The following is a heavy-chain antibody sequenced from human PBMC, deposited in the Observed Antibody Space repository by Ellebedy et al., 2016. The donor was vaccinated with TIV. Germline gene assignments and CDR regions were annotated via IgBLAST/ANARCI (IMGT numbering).Heavy chain of an antibody. V-gene: IGHV5-51*01. CDR1: GYSFSDYW. CDR3: ARHPDDAFDI. J-gene: IGHJ3*02. Sequence: GESLKISRQASGYSFSDYWIAWVRQKPGRGLEWMGIIYLSDSDTRYIPSFQGQVTISADKSISSAYLQWSSLKASDTAMYYCARHPDDAFDIWGQGTMVTVSS. CDR2: IYLSDSDT.